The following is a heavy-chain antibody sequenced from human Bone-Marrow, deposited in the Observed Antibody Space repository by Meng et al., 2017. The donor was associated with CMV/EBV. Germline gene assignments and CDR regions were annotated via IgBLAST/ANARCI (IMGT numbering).Heavy chain of an antibody. CDR2: MYSGGSST. CDR3: AKCSSTSCRYFDD. Sequence: GESLKISCAASGFTFSRYGMSWVRQAPGKGLEWVSVMYSGGSSTFYADSVQGRFTISRDESKNTLYLQMNSLRAEDTALYYCAKCSSTSCRYFDDWGPGMLVTVSS. CDR1: GFTFSRYG. D-gene: IGHD2-2*01. V-gene: IGHV3-23*03. J-gene: IGHJ4*02.